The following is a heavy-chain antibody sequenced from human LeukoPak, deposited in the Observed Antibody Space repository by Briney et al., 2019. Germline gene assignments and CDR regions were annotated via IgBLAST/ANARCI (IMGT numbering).Heavy chain of an antibody. J-gene: IGHJ4*02. CDR2: ISSSGSTI. Sequence: GGSLRLSCAASGFTFSDYYMGWIRQAPGKGLEWVSYISSSGSTIYYADSVKGRFTISRDNAKNSLSLQVNSLRAEDTAVYYCARSRSGYYEDYWGQGTLVTVSS. D-gene: IGHD3-22*01. V-gene: IGHV3-11*04. CDR1: GFTFSDYY. CDR3: ARSRSGYYEDY.